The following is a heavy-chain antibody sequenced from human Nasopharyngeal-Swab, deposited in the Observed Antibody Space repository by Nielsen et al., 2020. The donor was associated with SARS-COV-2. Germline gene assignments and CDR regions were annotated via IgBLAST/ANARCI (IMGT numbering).Heavy chain of an antibody. Sequence: GESLKISCAASGFTFNSYGMHWVRQAPGKGLEWVAFIRYDGSNKYYADSVKGRFTISRDNSKNTLYLQMNSLRAEDTAVYYCAKDLGYCSSTSCAAGSFDYWGQGTLVTVSS. J-gene: IGHJ4*02. V-gene: IGHV3-30*02. D-gene: IGHD2-2*01. CDR3: AKDLGYCSSTSCAAGSFDY. CDR1: GFTFNSYG. CDR2: IRYDGSNK.